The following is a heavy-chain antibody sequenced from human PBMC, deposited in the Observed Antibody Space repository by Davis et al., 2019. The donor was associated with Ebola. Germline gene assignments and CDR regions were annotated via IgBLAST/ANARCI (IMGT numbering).Heavy chain of an antibody. Sequence: GESLKISCVASGFTFSTYDMHWVRQSTGKGLEWVSGTGTAGDTYYSGSVRGRFTISRDNSKNTLYLQMNGLRVEDTAIYYCAKDTSNIWFDIWGQGTNVTVSS. CDR3: AKDTSNIWFDI. D-gene: IGHD1-26*01. J-gene: IGHJ3*02. CDR1: GFTFSTYD. CDR2: TGTAGDT. V-gene: IGHV3-13*01.